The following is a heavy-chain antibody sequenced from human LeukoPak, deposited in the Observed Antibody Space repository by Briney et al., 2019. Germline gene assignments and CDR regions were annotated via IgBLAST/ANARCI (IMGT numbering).Heavy chain of an antibody. CDR3: AREKMATIY. D-gene: IGHD5-24*01. Sequence: GGSLRLSCAASGFTVSSNYMSWVRQAPGKGVEWVSVIYSGGSTYYSDSVKGRFTISRDNSKNPLYLQMNSLRAEDTAVYYCAREKMATIYWGQGTLVTVSS. V-gene: IGHV3-53*01. CDR1: GFTVSSNY. J-gene: IGHJ4*02. CDR2: IYSGGST.